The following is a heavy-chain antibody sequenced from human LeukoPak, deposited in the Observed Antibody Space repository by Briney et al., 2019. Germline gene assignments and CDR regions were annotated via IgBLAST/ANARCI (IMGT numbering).Heavy chain of an antibody. CDR1: GDSLSRYA. CDR2: ISRSGDT. Sequence: PSETLSLTCSVSGDSLSRYAWSWIRRPPGKGLEWIGDISRSGDTNYSPSLKSRLTISVDRSKKQFSLKLRSVTAADTAVYYCAKDRGGGRDAFDIWGQGTVVTVSS. V-gene: IGHV4-59*01. J-gene: IGHJ3*02. CDR3: AKDRGGGRDAFDI. D-gene: IGHD3-10*01.